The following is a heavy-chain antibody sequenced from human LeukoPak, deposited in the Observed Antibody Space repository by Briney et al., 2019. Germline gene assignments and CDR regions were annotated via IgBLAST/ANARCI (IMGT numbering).Heavy chain of an antibody. CDR3: AKDQVLGIVGATYY. CDR2: IRYDGSNK. V-gene: IGHV3-30*02. Sequence: GGSLRLSCAASGFTFSSYGMHWVRQAPGKGLEWVAFIRYDGSNKYYADFVKGRFTISRDNSKNTLYLQMNSLRAEDTAVCYCAKDQVLGIVGATYYWGQGTLVTVSS. CDR1: GFTFSSYG. J-gene: IGHJ4*02. D-gene: IGHD1-26*01.